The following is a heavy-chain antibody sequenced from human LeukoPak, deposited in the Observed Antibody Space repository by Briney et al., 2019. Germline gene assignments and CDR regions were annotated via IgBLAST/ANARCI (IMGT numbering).Heavy chain of an antibody. CDR2: TYYKSKWYN. CDR1: GDSVSSSSAA. Sequence: SQTLSLTCAISGDSVSSSSAAWNWIRQSPSKGLEWLGRTYYKSKWYNDYAVSVKSRIIINPDTSKNQFSLQLNSVTPEDTAVYFCARTTLVRGVIKDSYYYAMDVWGQGTTVTVSS. V-gene: IGHV6-1*01. J-gene: IGHJ6*02. CDR3: ARTTLVRGVIKDSYYYAMDV. D-gene: IGHD3-10*01.